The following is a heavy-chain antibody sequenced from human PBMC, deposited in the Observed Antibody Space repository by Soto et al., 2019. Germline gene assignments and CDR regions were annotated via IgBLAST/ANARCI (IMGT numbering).Heavy chain of an antibody. V-gene: IGHV4-4*07. J-gene: IGHJ5*02. Sequence: QVQLQESGPGLVKPSETLSLTCTVSGGSISSYYWSWIRQSAGKGLELIGCISSHGTTNYNPSLKSRVTVSVDTSKNQVSLKLTSVTAADTAVYYCAREEDYYGSGSYYNKYNWFDPWGQGTLVTVSS. CDR2: ISSHGTT. D-gene: IGHD3-10*01. CDR1: GGSISSYY. CDR3: AREEDYYGSGSYYNKYNWFDP.